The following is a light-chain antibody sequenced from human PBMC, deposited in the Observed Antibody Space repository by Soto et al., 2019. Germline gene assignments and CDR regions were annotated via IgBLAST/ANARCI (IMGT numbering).Light chain of an antibody. CDR1: SSDFGGYNF. J-gene: IGLJ1*01. CDR3: NSYRTVSTYV. Sequence: QSALTQPASVXXXXXXXXXXXCTGTSSDFGGYNFVSWYQQHPGKAPKLLIYDVGNRPSGVSNRFSGSKSGNTASLTISGLQAEDEAHYYCNSYRTVSTYVFGTGTKLTVL. V-gene: IGLV2-14*01. CDR2: DVG.